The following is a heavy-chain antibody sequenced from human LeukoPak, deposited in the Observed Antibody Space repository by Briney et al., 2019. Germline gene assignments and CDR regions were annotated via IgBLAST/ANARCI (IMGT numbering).Heavy chain of an antibody. D-gene: IGHD6-13*01. V-gene: IGHV4-34*01. CDR3: ARESRESSSWYRAPVDY. J-gene: IGHJ4*02. CDR2: INHSGST. CDR1: GGSFSGYY. Sequence: PSETLSLTCAVYGGSFSGYYWSWIRQPPGKGLEWIGEINHSGSTSYNPSLKSRVTISVDTSKNQFSLKLSSVTAADTAVYYCARESRESSSWYRAPVDYWGQGTLVTVSS.